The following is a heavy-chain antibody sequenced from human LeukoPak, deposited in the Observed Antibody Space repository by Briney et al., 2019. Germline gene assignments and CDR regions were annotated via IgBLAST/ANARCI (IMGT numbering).Heavy chain of an antibody. CDR2: ISSSSSYI. CDR3: ARDNPPHPTMVRAPDY. V-gene: IGHV3-21*01. CDR1: GFTFSSYS. Sequence: GGSLRLSCAASGFTFSSYSMNWVRQAPGKGLEWVSSISSSSSYIYYADSVKGRFTISRDNAKNSLYLQMNSLRAEDTAVYYCARDNPPHPTMVRAPDYWGQGTLVTVSS. D-gene: IGHD3-10*01. J-gene: IGHJ4*02.